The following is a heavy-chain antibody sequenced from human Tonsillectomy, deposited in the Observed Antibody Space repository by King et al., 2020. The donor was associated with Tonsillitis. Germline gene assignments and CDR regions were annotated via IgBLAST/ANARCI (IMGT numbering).Heavy chain of an antibody. V-gene: IGHV1-2*02. Sequence: VQLVKSGAELRKPGASVTVSCRTSGDTFTGHFVHWVRQAPGQGLEWMGWINPKSGDTNYVPKFQGRVTLSGDLSITTAYMGLSNLRPDDTAVYYCATNAIGSDVSAYRDFRHWGQGTLVTVSS. CDR3: ATNAIGSDVSAYRDFRH. D-gene: IGHD2-8*01. J-gene: IGHJ1*01. CDR1: GDTFTGHF. CDR2: INPKSGDT.